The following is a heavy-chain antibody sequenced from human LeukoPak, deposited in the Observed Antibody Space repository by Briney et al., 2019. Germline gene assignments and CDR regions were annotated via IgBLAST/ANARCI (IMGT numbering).Heavy chain of an antibody. CDR3: ARRRDSSSWYRQRADWFDP. J-gene: IGHJ5*02. Sequence: SETLSLTCTVSGGSISSSSYYWGWIRQPPGKGLEWIGSIYYSGSTYYNPSLKSRVTISVDTSKNQFSLKLSSVTAADTAVYYCARRRDSSSWYRQRADWFDPWGQGTLVTVSS. D-gene: IGHD6-13*01. CDR1: GGSISSSSYY. V-gene: IGHV4-39*07. CDR2: IYYSGST.